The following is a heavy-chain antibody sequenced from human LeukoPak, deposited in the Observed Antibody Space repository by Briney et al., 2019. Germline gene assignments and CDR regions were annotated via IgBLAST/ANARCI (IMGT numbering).Heavy chain of an antibody. CDR1: GYTFTDYY. D-gene: IGHD3-10*01. CDR2: INPNSGGT. J-gene: IGHJ4*02. Sequence: PRASVKVSCEASGYTFTDYYVHWVRQAPGQGLEWMGWINPNSGGTKYAQNFQGRVTMTRDTSISTAYMELSRLRSDDTAVYYCARERREFFDYWGQGTLVTVSS. CDR3: ARERREFFDY. V-gene: IGHV1-2*02.